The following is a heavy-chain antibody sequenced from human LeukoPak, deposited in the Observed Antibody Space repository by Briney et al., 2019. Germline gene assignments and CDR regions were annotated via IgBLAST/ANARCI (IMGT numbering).Heavy chain of an antibody. CDR3: ARGGVTTYGYEF. CDR1: GFTFSSYE. D-gene: IGHD4-17*01. Sequence: GGSLRLSCAASGFTFSSYEMNWVRQAPGKGLEWVSSISPSSGYIYYADSVKGRFTISRDDAKNSLCLQMNSLRAEDTAVYYCARGGVTTYGYEFWGRGAPVTVSS. J-gene: IGHJ4*02. CDR2: ISPSSGYI. V-gene: IGHV3-21*06.